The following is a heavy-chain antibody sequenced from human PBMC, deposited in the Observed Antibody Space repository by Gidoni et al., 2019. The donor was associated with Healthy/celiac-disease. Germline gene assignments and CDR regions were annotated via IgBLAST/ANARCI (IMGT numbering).Heavy chain of an antibody. CDR2: IYPGVSDT. D-gene: IGHD3-22*01. Sequence: VQLLHSVAAVKKHGESLTLSGSESGYSFTSSWIGWVRQMPGKGLEWMGTIYPGVSDTSYSPSFQGQVTISADKSISTAYLQWSSLKASDTAMYYRAVQYYYDSSGYYYPTFFAYWGQGTLVPVSS. CDR3: AVQYYYDSSGYYYPTFFAY. CDR1: GYSFTSSW. V-gene: IGHV5-51*01. J-gene: IGHJ4*02.